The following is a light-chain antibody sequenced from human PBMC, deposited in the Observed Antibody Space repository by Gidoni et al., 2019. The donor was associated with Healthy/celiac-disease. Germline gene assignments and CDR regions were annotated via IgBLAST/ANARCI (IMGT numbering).Light chain of an antibody. CDR2: AAA. CDR3: QQANSFPPT. Sequence: DMQMTQSPSSVSASVGDRVTRTCRMSQGISSWLAWYQQKPGNAPKLLIYAAASLQIGVPSRFSGSGSGTEFTLTISSRQPEDFATYYCQQANSFPPTFGQGTRLEIK. J-gene: IGKJ5*01. V-gene: IGKV1-12*01. CDR1: QGISSW.